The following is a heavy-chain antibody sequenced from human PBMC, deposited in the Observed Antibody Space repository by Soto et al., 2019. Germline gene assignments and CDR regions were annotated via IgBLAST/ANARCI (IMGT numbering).Heavy chain of an antibody. J-gene: IGHJ4*02. V-gene: IGHV3-11*06. D-gene: IGHD3-3*01. CDR2: ISGSSTDT. CDR3: STNPRFLDY. CDR1: GFSFSDFY. Sequence: GGSLRLSCVASGFSFSDFYMTWIRRAPGKGLECLSYISGSSTDTNYADSVKGRFTISRDNAKNSLYLQMNNLRAEDTAVYYCSTNPRFLDYWGQGTLVTVSS.